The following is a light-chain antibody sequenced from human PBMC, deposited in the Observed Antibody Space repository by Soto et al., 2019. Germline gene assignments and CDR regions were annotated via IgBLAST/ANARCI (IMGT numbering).Light chain of an antibody. CDR2: GAS. Sequence: EIVLTQSPDTLSLSPGERATLSCKASQTVSSNYLAWYQQRPGQAPRLLIFGASIRATGIPDRFSGSGSGTDITLTISRLEADDFAVYYCQQYDSSFTFGPGTKVDIK. J-gene: IGKJ3*01. V-gene: IGKV3-20*01. CDR3: QQYDSSFT. CDR1: QTVSSNY.